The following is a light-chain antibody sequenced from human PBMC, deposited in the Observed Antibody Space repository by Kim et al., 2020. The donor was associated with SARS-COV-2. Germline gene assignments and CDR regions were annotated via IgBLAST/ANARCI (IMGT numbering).Light chain of an antibody. CDR1: QSISSW. CDR3: QQYSSYLYS. CDR2: KAS. Sequence: SAYVGARVTITCRAIQSISSWLAWYQQKPGKATKLLIYKASSLESGVPSRFSGSGSGTEFTLTISSLQPDDFATYYCQQYSSYLYSFGQGTKLEI. V-gene: IGKV1-5*03. J-gene: IGKJ2*03.